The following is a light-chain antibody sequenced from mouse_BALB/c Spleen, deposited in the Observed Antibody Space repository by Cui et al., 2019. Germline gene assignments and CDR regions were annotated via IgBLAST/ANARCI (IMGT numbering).Light chain of an antibody. CDR2: AAT. Sequence: DIQMTQPPAPLSVSVGETVTITCRASENIYSNLAWYQQKQGKSPQLLVYAATNLADGVPSRFSGSGSGTQYSLKINSLQSEDFGSYYCQHFWGTPWTFGGGTKLEIK. CDR1: ENIYSN. V-gene: IGKV12-46*01. CDR3: QHFWGTPWT. J-gene: IGKJ1*01.